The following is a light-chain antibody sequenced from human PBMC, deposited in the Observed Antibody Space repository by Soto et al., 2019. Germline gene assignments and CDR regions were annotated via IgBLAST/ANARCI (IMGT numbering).Light chain of an antibody. CDR1: QSVSSK. J-gene: IGKJ4*01. CDR3: HQYNNWPLT. Sequence: EIVMTQSPATLSVSPGERATLSCRASQSVSSKLAWFQQKPGQAPRLLIHGASARATDVPARFSGSGSGTAFTLTINSLQSEDFAVYYCHQYNNWPLTFGGGTKVEI. V-gene: IGKV3-15*01. CDR2: GAS.